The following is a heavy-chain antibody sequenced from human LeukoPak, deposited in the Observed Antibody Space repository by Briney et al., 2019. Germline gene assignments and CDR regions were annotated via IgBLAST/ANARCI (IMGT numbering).Heavy chain of an antibody. J-gene: IGHJ6*02. V-gene: IGHV3-23*01. D-gene: IGHD6-19*01. Sequence: GGSLRLSCAASGFTFSTYAMSWVRQAPGKGLEWVSAISGSGGTTHYADSVKGRFTISRDNSKNTLYLQMNSLRAEDTAVYYCAKIAAVAASPYYYYGMDVWGQGTTVTVSS. CDR1: GFTFSTYA. CDR2: ISGSGGTT. CDR3: AKIAAVAASPYYYYGMDV.